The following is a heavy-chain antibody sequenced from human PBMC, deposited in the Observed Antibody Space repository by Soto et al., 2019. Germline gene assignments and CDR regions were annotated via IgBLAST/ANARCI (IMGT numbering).Heavy chain of an antibody. CDR3: AKDLREIVVVVAATQDDY. J-gene: IGHJ4*02. Sequence: GGSLRLSCAASGFTFSSYAMSWVRQAPGKGLEWVSAISGSGGSTYYADSVKGRFTISRDNSKNTLYLQMNSLRAEDTAVYYCAKDLREIVVVVAATQDDYWGQGTLVTVSS. CDR1: GFTFSSYA. CDR2: ISGSGGST. D-gene: IGHD2-15*01. V-gene: IGHV3-23*01.